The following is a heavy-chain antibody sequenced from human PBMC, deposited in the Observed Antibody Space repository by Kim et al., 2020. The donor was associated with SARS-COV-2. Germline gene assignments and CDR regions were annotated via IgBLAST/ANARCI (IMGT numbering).Heavy chain of an antibody. Sequence: SETLSLTCAVYGGSFSGYHWSLIRQPPGKGLDWIGEINHSGSTNYNPSLKSRVTISVDTSKNQFSLKLRSVTAADTAVYYCARGRAGVVPGPILGIGPHYDYYVMDVWGQGTTVTVSS. D-gene: IGHD2-2*02. V-gene: IGHV4-34*01. CDR1: GGSFSGYH. CDR2: INHSGST. J-gene: IGHJ6*02. CDR3: ARGRAGVVPGPILGIGPHYDYYVMDV.